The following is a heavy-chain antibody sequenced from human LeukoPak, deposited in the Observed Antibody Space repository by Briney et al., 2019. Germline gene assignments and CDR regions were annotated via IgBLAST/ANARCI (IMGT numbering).Heavy chain of an antibody. V-gene: IGHV3-53*01. CDR2: IYSGGST. D-gene: IGHD1-26*01. CDR3: AREDSGSSRAFDI. Sequence: GGSLRLSCAASGFTVSSNYMSWVRQAPGKGLEWVSVIYSGGSTYYADSVKGRFTISRDNSKNTLYLQMNSLRAEDTAVYYCAREDSGSSRAFDIWGQGTMVTVSS. J-gene: IGHJ3*02. CDR1: GFTVSSNY.